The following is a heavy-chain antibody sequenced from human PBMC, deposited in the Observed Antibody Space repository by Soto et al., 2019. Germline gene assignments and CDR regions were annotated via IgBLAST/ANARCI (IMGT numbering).Heavy chain of an antibody. J-gene: IGHJ3*02. D-gene: IGHD2-15*01. CDR3: ARDLGYCSGGSCNDAFDI. V-gene: IGHV4-31*03. CDR1: GGPISSGDYY. CDR2: IYYSGST. Sequence: SETLSLTCTVSGGPISSGDYYWSWIRQHPGKGLEWIGYIYYSGSTYYNPSLKSRVTISVDTSKNQFSLKLSSVTAADTAVYYCARDLGYCSGGSCNDAFDIWGQGTMVTVSS.